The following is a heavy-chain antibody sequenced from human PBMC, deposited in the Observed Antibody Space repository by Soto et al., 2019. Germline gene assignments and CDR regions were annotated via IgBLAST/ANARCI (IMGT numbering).Heavy chain of an antibody. V-gene: IGHV3-7*01. J-gene: IGHJ4*02. CDR3: VKDSCTNGVCYCHY. D-gene: IGHD2-8*01. CDR1: GFTFGSYW. Sequence: PGGSLRLSCAASGFTFGSYWMSWVRQAPGKGLEWVSNINKDGSEKYYADSVKGRFTISRDNSKNTLYLQMSSLRAEDTAVYYCVKDSCTNGVCYCHYWGQGTLVTVSS. CDR2: INKDGSEK.